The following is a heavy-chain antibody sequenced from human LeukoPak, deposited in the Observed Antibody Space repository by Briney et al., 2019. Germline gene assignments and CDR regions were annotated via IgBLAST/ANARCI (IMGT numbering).Heavy chain of an antibody. V-gene: IGHV4-59*01. CDR1: GGSISSYY. J-gene: IGHJ5*02. CDR2: IYYSGST. Sequence: SETLSLTCTVSGGSISSYYWSWIRQPPGKGLEWIGYIYYSGSTNYNPSLKSRVTISVDTSKNQFSLKLSSVTAADTAVYYCARDHNLFWSGYNWFDPWGQGTLVTVSS. D-gene: IGHD3-3*01. CDR3: ARDHNLFWSGYNWFDP.